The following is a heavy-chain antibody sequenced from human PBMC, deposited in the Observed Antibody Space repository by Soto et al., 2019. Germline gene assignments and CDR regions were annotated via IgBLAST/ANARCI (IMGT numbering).Heavy chain of an antibody. J-gene: IGHJ4*02. CDR2: MSGSGDST. CDR1: GFTFSSYA. V-gene: IGHV3-23*01. CDR3: ARRGSGSYYDY. D-gene: IGHD1-26*01. Sequence: EVQLLESGGGLVQPGGSLRLSCAASGFTFSSYAMRWVRQAPGKGLEWVSAMSGSGDSTYYADSVKGRFTNSRDNSKNTLYLQMNSLRAEDTAVYYCARRGSGSYYDYWGQGTLVTVSS.